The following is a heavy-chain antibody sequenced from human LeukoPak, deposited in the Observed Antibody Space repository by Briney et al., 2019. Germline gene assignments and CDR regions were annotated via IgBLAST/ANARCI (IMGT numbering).Heavy chain of an antibody. J-gene: IGHJ3*02. Sequence: SDTLFLTCIVTGGSISSDQWSWIRQPPGKGLDWIGYIYYSGTTNYNPSLKSRVAISIDPSKSQFSLKLSSVSAADTAVYYCARRVYHDSGAYHSDAFDIWARGTMVTVSS. CDR1: GGSISSDQ. V-gene: IGHV4-59*08. CDR3: ARRVYHDSGAYHSDAFDI. CDR2: IYYSGTT. D-gene: IGHD3-22*01.